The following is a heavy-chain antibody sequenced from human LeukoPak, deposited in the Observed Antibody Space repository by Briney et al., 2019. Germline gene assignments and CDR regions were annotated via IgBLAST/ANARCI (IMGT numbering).Heavy chain of an antibody. CDR1: GFTFSSYG. D-gene: IGHD6-13*01. Sequence: GGSLRLSCAASGFTFSSYGMHWVRQAPGKGLEWVAVIWYDGSNKYYADSVKGRFTISRDNSKNTLYLQMNSLRAEDTAVYYCAKDGAFYIAAAYYYYYMDVWGKGTTVTVSS. J-gene: IGHJ6*03. CDR3: AKDGAFYIAAAYYYYYMDV. CDR2: IWYDGSNK. V-gene: IGHV3-33*06.